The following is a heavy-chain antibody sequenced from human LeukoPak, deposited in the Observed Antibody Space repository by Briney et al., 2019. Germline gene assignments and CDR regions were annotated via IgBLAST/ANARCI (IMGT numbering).Heavy chain of an antibody. CDR2: IYTSGST. CDR1: GGSISSGSYY. D-gene: IGHD3-10*01. J-gene: IGHJ5*02. V-gene: IGHV4-61*02. CDR3: ARDRGGLWFGELPTGWFNP. Sequence: PSETLSLTCTVSGGSISSGSYYWSWIRQPAGKGLEWIGRIYTSGSTNYNPSLKSRVTISVDTSKNQFSLKLSSVTAADTAVYYCARDRGGLWFGELPTGWFNPWGQGTLVTVSS.